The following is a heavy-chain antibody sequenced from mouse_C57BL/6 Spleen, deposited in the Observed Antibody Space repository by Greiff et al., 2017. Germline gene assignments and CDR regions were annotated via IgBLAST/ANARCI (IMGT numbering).Heavy chain of an antibody. D-gene: IGHD4-1*01. J-gene: IGHJ4*01. V-gene: IGHV3-6*01. CDR2: ISYDGSN. Sequence: EVQLQESGPGLVKPSQSLSLTCSVTGYSITSGYYWNWIRQFPGNKLEWLGYISYDGSNNYNSSLKNRISITRDTSKNQFFLKLNSVTTEDTATYYCARVGDVYAMDYWGQGTSVTVSS. CDR3: ARVGDVYAMDY. CDR1: GYSITSGYY.